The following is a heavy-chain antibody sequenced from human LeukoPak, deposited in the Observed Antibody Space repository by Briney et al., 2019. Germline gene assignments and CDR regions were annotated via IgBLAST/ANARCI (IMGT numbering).Heavy chain of an antibody. CDR1: GGSFSVYY. V-gene: IGHV4-34*01. Sequence: SETLSLTCAVYGGSFSVYYWSWIRQPPGKGLEWIGEINHSGSTNYNPSLKSRVTISVDTSKNQFSLKLSSVTAADTAVYYCARGLNLDVWGQGTTVTVSS. CDR2: INHSGST. CDR3: ARGLNLDV. J-gene: IGHJ6*02. D-gene: IGHD1-14*01.